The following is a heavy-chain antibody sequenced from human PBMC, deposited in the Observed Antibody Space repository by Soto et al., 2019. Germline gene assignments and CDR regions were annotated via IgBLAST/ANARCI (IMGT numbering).Heavy chain of an antibody. D-gene: IGHD3-9*01. Sequence: GGSLRLSCAASGFTFSSYSMNWVRQAPGKGLEWVSYISTSSTTRYYADSVKGRFTISRDNAKKSLYLQMDSLSAEDTAVYYCARDSGELLTARYFVQWGQGTLVTVSS. CDR2: ISTSSTTR. J-gene: IGHJ4*02. V-gene: IGHV3-48*01. CDR1: GFTFSSYS. CDR3: ARDSGELLTARYFVQ.